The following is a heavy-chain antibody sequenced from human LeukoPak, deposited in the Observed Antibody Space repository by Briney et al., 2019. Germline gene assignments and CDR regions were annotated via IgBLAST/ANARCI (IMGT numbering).Heavy chain of an antibody. CDR3: ARDSDYGGNSKFDY. CDR1: GFTFSSYT. V-gene: IGHV3-48*01. CDR2: ISSSGSTI. Sequence: PGGSLRLFCAASGFTFSSYTMNWVRQAPGKGLEWLSYISSSGSTIYYADSVKGRFTISRDNSKNTLYLQMNSLRPEDTAVYYCARDSDYGGNSKFDYWGQGTLVTVSS. D-gene: IGHD4-23*01. J-gene: IGHJ4*02.